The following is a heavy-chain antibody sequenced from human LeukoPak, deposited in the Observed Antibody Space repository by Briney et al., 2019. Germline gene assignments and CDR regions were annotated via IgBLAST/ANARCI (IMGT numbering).Heavy chain of an antibody. Sequence: SETLSLTCAVYGGSFSGYYWSWIRQPPGEGLEWIGEVTHTGGTNYNPSLKSRVTISVDTSKNQFSLKLSSVTAADTAVYYCARRSSVVRGVIKAIWFDPWGQGTLVTVSS. J-gene: IGHJ5*02. D-gene: IGHD3-10*01. CDR3: ARRSSVVRGVIKAIWFDP. CDR2: VTHTGGT. V-gene: IGHV4-34*01. CDR1: GGSFSGYY.